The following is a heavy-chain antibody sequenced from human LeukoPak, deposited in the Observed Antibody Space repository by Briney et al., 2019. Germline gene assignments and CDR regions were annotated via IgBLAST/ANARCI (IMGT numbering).Heavy chain of an antibody. CDR3: ARESVFDVVVVAATPFDY. Sequence: GGSLRLSCAASGFTFSSYAMRWVRQAPGKGLEWVAVISYDGSNKYYADSVKGRFTISRDNSKNTLYLQMNSLRAEDTAVYYCARESVFDVVVVAATPFDYWGQGTLVTVSS. J-gene: IGHJ4*02. V-gene: IGHV3-30*04. D-gene: IGHD2-15*01. CDR2: ISYDGSNK. CDR1: GFTFSSYA.